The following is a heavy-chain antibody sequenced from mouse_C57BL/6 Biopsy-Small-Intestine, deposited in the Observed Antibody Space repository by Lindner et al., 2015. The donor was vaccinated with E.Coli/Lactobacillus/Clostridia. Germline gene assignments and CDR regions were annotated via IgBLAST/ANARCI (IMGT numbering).Heavy chain of an antibody. CDR3: ARNRTYAMDY. Sequence: VQLQESGAELVRPGTSVKVSCKASGYAFTNYLIEWVKQRPGQGLEWIGVINPGSGGTNYNEKFKGKATLTADKSSSTAYMQLSSLTSEDSAVYFCARNRTYAMDYVGSRNLSHRLL. CDR1: GYAFTNYL. CDR2: INPGSGGT. V-gene: IGHV1-54*01. J-gene: IGHJ4*01.